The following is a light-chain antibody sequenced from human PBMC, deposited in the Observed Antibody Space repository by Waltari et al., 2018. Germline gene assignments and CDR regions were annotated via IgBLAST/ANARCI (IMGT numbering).Light chain of an antibody. J-gene: IGLJ7*01. CDR3: GTWDSSLSGAV. CDR2: ENS. Sequence: QSVLTQPPSVSAAPGQRVTISCSGGSSNIGHNYVSWYRQFPGTAPKLLIYENSERPSGIPGRCSGSKSGTSATLDITGLQAGDEADYYCGTWDSSLSGAVFGGGTHLTVL. CDR1: SSNIGHNY. V-gene: IGLV1-51*02.